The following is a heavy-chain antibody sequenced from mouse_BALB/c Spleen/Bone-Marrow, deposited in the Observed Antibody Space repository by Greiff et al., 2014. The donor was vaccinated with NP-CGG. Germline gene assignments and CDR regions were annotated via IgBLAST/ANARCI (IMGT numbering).Heavy chain of an antibody. J-gene: IGHJ2*01. CDR3: VSTFDY. CDR1: GYSFTSYY. Sequence: VQLQESGPELVKPGAPVKISCKASGYSFTSYYIHWVKQRPGQGLEWIGWIFPGSGNTKYNEKFKGKATLTADTSSSTAYMQLSSLTSEDSAVYFCVSTFDYWGQGTTLTVSS. V-gene: IGHV1-66*01. CDR2: IFPGSGNT. D-gene: IGHD1-1*01.